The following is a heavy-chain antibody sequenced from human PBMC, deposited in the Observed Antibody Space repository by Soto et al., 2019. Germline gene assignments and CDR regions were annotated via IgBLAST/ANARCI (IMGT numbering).Heavy chain of an antibody. CDR2: MNPDSGNT. V-gene: IGHV1-8*01. CDR3: ARRRGSNGWFDL. CDR1: GYTFINYD. D-gene: IGHD2-8*01. Sequence: QVQLVQSGAEVKKPGASVKVSCKASGYTFINYDINWVRQDTGQGLEWVGWMNPDSGNTGYAQNFQGRVTMTGNTSISSVYMELSSLTSEDTAVYYCARRRGSNGWFDLWGQGTLVTVSS. J-gene: IGHJ5*02.